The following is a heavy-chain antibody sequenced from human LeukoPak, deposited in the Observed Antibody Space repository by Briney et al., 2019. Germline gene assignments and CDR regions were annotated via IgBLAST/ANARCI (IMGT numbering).Heavy chain of an antibody. D-gene: IGHD2-2*02. CDR2: INAGNGNT. V-gene: IGHV1-3*01. CDR1: GYTFTSYA. J-gene: IGHJ4*02. CDR3: ASSLRDIVVVPAAISPNPFDY. Sequence: ASVKVSCKASGYTFTSYAMHWVRQAPGQRLEWMGWINAGNGNTKYSQKFQGRVTITRDTSASTVYMELSSLRSEDTAVYYCASSLRDIVVVPAAISPNPFDYWGQGTLVTVSS.